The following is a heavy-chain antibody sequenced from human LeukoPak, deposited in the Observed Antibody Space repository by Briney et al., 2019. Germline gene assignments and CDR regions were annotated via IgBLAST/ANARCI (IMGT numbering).Heavy chain of an antibody. CDR3: ARDRGLLLYYFDY. CDR1: GFTFSSYA. V-gene: IGHV3-23*01. CDR2: ISGSGGST. J-gene: IGHJ4*02. Sequence: PGGSLRLSCAASGFTFSSYAMSWVRQAPGKGLEWVSAISGSGGSTYYADSVKGRFTISRDNSKNTLYLQMNSLRAEDTAVYYCARDRGLLLYYFDYWGQGTLVTVSS. D-gene: IGHD2/OR15-2a*01.